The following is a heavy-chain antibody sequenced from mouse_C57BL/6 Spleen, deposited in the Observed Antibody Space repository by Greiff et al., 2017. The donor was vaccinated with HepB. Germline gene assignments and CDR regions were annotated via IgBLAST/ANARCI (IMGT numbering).Heavy chain of an antibody. CDR2: IYPGSGST. V-gene: IGHV1-55*01. CDR1: GYTFTSYW. D-gene: IGHD1-1*01. CDR3: ARSAYYYGSAWFAY. J-gene: IGHJ3*01. Sequence: QVQLQQPGAELVKPGASVQMSCKASGYTFTSYWITWVKQRPGQGLEWIGDIYPGSGSTNYNEKFKSKATLTVDTSSSTAYMQLSSLTSEDSAVYYCARSAYYYGSAWFAYWGQGTLVTVSA.